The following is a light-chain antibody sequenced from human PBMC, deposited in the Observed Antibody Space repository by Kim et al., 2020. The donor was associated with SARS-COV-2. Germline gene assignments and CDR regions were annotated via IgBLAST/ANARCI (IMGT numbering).Light chain of an antibody. CDR3: QAWDSSTLWV. V-gene: IGLV3-1*01. CDR2: QDS. CDR1: KLGDKY. J-gene: IGLJ3*02. Sequence: SYELTQPPSVSVSPGQTASITCSGDKLGDKYACWYQQKPGQSPVLVIYQDSKRPSGIPERFSGSNSGNTATLTISGPQAMDEADYYCQAWDSSTLWVFGG.